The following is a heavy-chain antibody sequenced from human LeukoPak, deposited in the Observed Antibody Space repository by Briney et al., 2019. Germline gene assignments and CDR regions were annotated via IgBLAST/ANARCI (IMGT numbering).Heavy chain of an antibody. CDR2: MNEYGGDI. CDR1: GFNFGGFS. J-gene: IGHJ6*03. V-gene: IGHV3-7*01. D-gene: IGHD4-17*01. Sequence: GGSLRLSCAASGFNFGGFSMSWVRQAPGKGPERVTHMNEYGGDIFYVDSVKDRFTISRDNAKNSLYLQMNSLRVEDTAVYYCARGYGDPLDYYYYMDVWGNGTTVTVSS. CDR3: ARGYGDPLDYYYYMDV.